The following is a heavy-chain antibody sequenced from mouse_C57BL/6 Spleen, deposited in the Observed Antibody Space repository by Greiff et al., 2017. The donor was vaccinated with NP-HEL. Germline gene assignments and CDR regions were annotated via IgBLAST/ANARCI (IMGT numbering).Heavy chain of an antibody. V-gene: IGHV1-50*01. D-gene: IGHD1-1*01. CDR2: IDPSDSYT. CDR3: ARVYGSTYFDY. Sequence: QVQLQQPGAELVKPGASVKLSCKASGYTFTSYWMQWVKQRPGQGLEWIGEIDPSDSYTNYNQKFKGKATLTVDTSSSTAYMQLSSLTSEDSAVYYCARVYGSTYFDYWGQGTTLTVSS. CDR1: GYTFTSYW. J-gene: IGHJ2*01.